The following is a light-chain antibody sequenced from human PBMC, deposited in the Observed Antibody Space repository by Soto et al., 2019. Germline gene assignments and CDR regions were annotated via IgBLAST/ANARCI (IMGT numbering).Light chain of an antibody. V-gene: IGKV3-20*01. CDR3: QQYGSSPPTWT. CDR2: GAS. CDR1: QSVSSN. J-gene: IGKJ1*01. Sequence: EIVMTQSPATLPVSPGERATLSCRASQSVSSNLAWYQQKPGQAPRFLIYGASSRATGIPDRFSGSGSGTDFTLTISRLEPEDFAVYYCQQYGSSPPTWTFGQGTKVDIK.